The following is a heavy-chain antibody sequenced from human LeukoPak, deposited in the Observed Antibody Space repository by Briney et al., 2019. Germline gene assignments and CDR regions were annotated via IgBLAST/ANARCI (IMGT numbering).Heavy chain of an antibody. V-gene: IGHV3-23*01. CDR3: AKDIVIIPAASYAFDI. CDR1: GFSFSAYA. D-gene: IGHD2-2*01. Sequence: PGGSLRPSCAASGFSFSAYAMSWVRQAPGKGLEWVSVISGSGASTYYADSVKGRFTISRDNSKNTLYLQTNSLRAEDTAVYCCAKDIVIIPAASYAFDIWGQGTMVIVSS. CDR2: ISGSGAST. J-gene: IGHJ3*02.